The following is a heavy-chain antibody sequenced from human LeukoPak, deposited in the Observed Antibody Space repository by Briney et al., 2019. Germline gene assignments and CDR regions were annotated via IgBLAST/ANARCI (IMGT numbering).Heavy chain of an antibody. V-gene: IGHV3-21*01. Sequence: ETLSLTCTVSGGSISSSSYYWGWVRQAPGKGLEWVSSISSSSSYIYYADSVEGRFTISRDNAKNSLYLQMNSLRAEDTAVYYCAREDYGDYEGFKVIDYWGQGTLVTVSS. J-gene: IGHJ4*02. D-gene: IGHD4-17*01. CDR2: ISSSSSYI. CDR1: GGSISSSSYY. CDR3: AREDYGDYEGFKVIDY.